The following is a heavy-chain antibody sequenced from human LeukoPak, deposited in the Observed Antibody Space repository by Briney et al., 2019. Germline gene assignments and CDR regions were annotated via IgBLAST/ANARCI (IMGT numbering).Heavy chain of an antibody. Sequence: SETLSLTCTVSGGSISSGSYYWIWTRQPAGRGLEWIGHIYTSGTTNYNPSLKSRVTISVDTSKKQFSLKLSSVTAADTAVYYCARVEGGTYFDYYYMDVWGKGTTVTVSS. CDR1: GGSISSGSYY. V-gene: IGHV4-61*09. CDR3: ARVEGGTYFDYYYMDV. D-gene: IGHD3-16*01. J-gene: IGHJ6*03. CDR2: IYTSGTT.